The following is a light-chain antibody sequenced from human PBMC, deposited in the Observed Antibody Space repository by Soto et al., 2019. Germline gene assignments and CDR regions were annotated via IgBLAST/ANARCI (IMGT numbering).Light chain of an antibody. V-gene: IGLV2-14*01. CDR3: SSYTSSGTWV. CDR2: EVT. CDR1: SSDIGDFNY. Sequence: QSALTQPASVSGSPGQSITISCTGTSSDIGDFNYVSWYQQHPGNAPKLMIYEVTIRPSRVSNRFSGSKFGNTASLIISGLQAEDEADYYCSSYTSSGTWVFGGGTKLTVL. J-gene: IGLJ3*02.